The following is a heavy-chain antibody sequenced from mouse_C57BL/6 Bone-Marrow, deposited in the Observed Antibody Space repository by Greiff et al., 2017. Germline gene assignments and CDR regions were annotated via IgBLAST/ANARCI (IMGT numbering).Heavy chain of an antibody. CDR3: ARHSLRGDY. CDR1: GFTFSSYG. J-gene: IGHJ2*01. Sequence: EVQGVESGGDLVKPGGSLKLSCAASGFTFSSYGMSWVRQTPDKRLEWVATISSGGSYTYYPDSVKGRFTISRDNAKNTLYLQMSSLKAEDTAMYYCARHSLRGDYWGQGTTLTVSS. V-gene: IGHV5-6*01. CDR2: ISSGGSYT.